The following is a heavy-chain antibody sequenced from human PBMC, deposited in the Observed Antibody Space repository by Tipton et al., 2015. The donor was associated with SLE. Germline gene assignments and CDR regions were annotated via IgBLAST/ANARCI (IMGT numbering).Heavy chain of an antibody. V-gene: IGHV4-38-2*01. D-gene: IGHD3-22*01. J-gene: IGHJ4*02. CDR2: ISHSETT. Sequence: TLSLTCVVSGYSISSGYFWTWMRQPPGRGLEWIGSISHSETTYSNPSLKSRVTMSLDTSNNQFSRQLTSVTAADTAVYYCARHGPHYYYDSSGYVFFEYWGQGTLVTVSS. CDR3: ARHGPHYYYDSSGYVFFEY. CDR1: GYSISSGYF.